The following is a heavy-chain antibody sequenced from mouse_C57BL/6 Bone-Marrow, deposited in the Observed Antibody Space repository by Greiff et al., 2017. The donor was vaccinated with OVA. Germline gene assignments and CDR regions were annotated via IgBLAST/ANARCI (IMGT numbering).Heavy chain of an antibody. CDR3: ARRRPWFAY. J-gene: IGHJ3*01. D-gene: IGHD1-2*01. CDR1: GYTFTSYG. CDR2: IYPRSGNT. Sequence: VQLVESGAELARPGASVKLSCKASGYTFTSYGISWVKQRTGQGLEWIGEIYPRSGNTYYNEKFKGKATLTADKSSSTAYMELRSLTSEVSAVYFCARRRPWFAYWGQGTLVTVSA. V-gene: IGHV1-81*01.